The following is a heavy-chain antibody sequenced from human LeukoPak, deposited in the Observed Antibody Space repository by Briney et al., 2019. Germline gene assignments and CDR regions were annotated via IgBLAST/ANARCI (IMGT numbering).Heavy chain of an antibody. Sequence: AGGSLRLSCAASGFTFSSYAMSWVRQAPGKGLEWVSAISGSGGSTYYAGSVKGRFTISRDNSKNTLYLQMNSLRAEDTAVYYCAKKWELPEAFDYWGQGTLVTVSS. CDR3: AKKWELPEAFDY. D-gene: IGHD1-26*01. CDR1: GFTFSSYA. J-gene: IGHJ4*02. V-gene: IGHV3-23*01. CDR2: ISGSGGST.